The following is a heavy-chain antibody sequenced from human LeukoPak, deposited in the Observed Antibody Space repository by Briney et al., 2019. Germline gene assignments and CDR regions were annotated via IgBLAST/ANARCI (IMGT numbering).Heavy chain of an antibody. D-gene: IGHD3-9*01. J-gene: IGHJ4*02. CDR3: ARDFGYPQDFDWLPFDY. CDR1: RFTFNSYA. V-gene: IGHV3-23*01. Sequence: GGSLRLSCAASRFTFNSYAMSWVRQAPGKGLEWVSVIGGSNGITFYVGSVKGRFTISRDNSKDTLYLQMNSLRAEDTAVYYCARDFGYPQDFDWLPFDYWGQGTLVTVSS. CDR2: IGGSNGIT.